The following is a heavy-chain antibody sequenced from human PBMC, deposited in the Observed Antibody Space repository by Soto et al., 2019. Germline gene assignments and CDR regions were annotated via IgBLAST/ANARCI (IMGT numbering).Heavy chain of an antibody. D-gene: IGHD1-1*01. V-gene: IGHV4-61*01. CDR2: IYYSGST. CDR3: ARPGTNHGTTGNPYGMDV. CDR1: GGSVSSGSYY. Sequence: LSLTCTVSGGSVSSGSYYWSWIRQPPGKGLEWIGYIYYSGSTNYNPSLKSRVTISVDTSKNQFSLKLSSVTAADTAVYYCARPGTNHGTTGNPYGMDVWGQGTTVTVSS. J-gene: IGHJ6*02.